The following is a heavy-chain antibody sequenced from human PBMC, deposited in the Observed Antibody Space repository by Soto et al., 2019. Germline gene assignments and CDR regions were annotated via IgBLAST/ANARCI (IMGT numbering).Heavy chain of an antibody. CDR1: GFSFSRYG. Sequence: GGSLRLSCAASGFSFSRYGMHWVRQAPGKGLEWVAVMSFDGSDKSYADSVKGRFTISRDNSKNTLYLQMNSLRAEDTAVYFCAKYLVSAAQVMDVWGQGTTVTAP. V-gene: IGHV3-30*18. CDR2: MSFDGSDK. D-gene: IGHD6-13*01. CDR3: AKYLVSAAQVMDV. J-gene: IGHJ6*02.